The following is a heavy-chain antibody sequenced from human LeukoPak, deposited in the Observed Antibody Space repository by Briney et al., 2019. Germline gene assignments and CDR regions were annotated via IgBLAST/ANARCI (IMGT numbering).Heavy chain of an antibody. Sequence: PSETLSLTCTVSGGSISSGDYYWSWIRQPPGKGLEWIGYTYYSGSTYYNPSLKSRVTISVDTSKNQFSLKLSSVTAADTAVYYCARVFAVRGVRYNWFDPWGQGTLVTVSS. CDR2: TYYSGST. J-gene: IGHJ5*02. CDR1: GGSISSGDYY. CDR3: ARVFAVRGVRYNWFDP. D-gene: IGHD3-10*01. V-gene: IGHV4-30-4*01.